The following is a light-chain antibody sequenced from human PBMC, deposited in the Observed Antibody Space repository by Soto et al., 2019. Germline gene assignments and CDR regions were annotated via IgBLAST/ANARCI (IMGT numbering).Light chain of an antibody. CDR1: SSDVGSYNL. J-gene: IGLJ1*01. CDR3: CSYAGSSTYV. CDR2: EVS. V-gene: IGLV2-23*02. Sequence: QSVLTQPASVSGSPGQSITISCTGTSSDVGSYNLVSWYQQHPGKAPXLMIYEVSKRPSGVSXRFXGXXXXXTAXLXXXGLQAEDEADYYCCSYAGSSTYVFGTGTQLTVL.